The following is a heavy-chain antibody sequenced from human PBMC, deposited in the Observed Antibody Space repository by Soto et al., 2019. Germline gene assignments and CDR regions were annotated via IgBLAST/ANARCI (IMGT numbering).Heavy chain of an antibody. J-gene: IGHJ3*01. CDR1: SGSLSSDV. CDR2: IFYTGIT. Sequence: SETLSLTCSVSSGSLSSDVWAWIRQSPGKGLEWLGYIFYTGITNYNPSLQSRVTISVDTSKDQFSLRLNSVTAADTAVYYCARGGYDFSGVNFDDGFDFWGQGIPVTVSS. V-gene: IGHV4-59*01. D-gene: IGHD3-22*01. CDR3: ARGGYDFSGVNFDDGFDF.